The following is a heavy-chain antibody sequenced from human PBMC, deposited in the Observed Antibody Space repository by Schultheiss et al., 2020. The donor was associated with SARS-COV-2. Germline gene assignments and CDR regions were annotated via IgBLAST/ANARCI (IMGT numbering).Heavy chain of an antibody. D-gene: IGHD6-13*01. CDR2: IWYDGSNK. CDR3: ARVPPGSGIAAAGTPGWFDP. V-gene: IGHV3-33*01. Sequence: GGSLRLSCAASGFTFSSYGMHWVRQAPGKGLEWVAVIWYDGSNKYYADSVKGRFTISRDNSKNTLYLQMNSLRAEDTAVYYCARVPPGSGIAAAGTPGWFDPWGQGTLVTVSS. J-gene: IGHJ5*02. CDR1: GFTFSSYG.